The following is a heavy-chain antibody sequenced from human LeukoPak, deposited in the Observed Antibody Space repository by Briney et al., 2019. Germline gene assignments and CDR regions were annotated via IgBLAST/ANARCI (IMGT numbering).Heavy chain of an antibody. CDR1: GFTFTNYW. J-gene: IGHJ4*02. Sequence: GGSLRLSCAASGFTFTNYWMHWVRQAPGKGLVWVSGINHDGTGTYYADSVKGRFTISRDNAKNTVDLQMNGLRAEDTTVYYCARDRYYYDSSGSPFDYWGQGTLVTVSS. CDR2: INHDGTGT. CDR3: ARDRYYYDSSGSPFDY. V-gene: IGHV3-74*01. D-gene: IGHD3-22*01.